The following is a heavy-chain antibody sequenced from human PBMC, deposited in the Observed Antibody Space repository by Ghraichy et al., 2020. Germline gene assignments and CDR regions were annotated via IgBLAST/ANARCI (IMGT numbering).Heavy chain of an antibody. D-gene: IGHD2-21*02. V-gene: IGHV4-31*03. CDR3: ASATEGYFDY. CDR2: IYYSGST. Sequence: SLNISCTVSGGSISSGGYYWSWIRQHPGKGLEWIGYIYYSGSTYYNPSLKSRVTISVDTSKNQFSLKLSSVTAADTAVYYCASATEGYFDYWGQGTLVTVSS. J-gene: IGHJ4*02. CDR1: GGSISSGGYY.